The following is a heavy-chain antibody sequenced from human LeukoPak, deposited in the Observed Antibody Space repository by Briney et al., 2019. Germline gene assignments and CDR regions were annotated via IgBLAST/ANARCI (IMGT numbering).Heavy chain of an antibody. V-gene: IGHV3-48*03. CDR2: ISSSGSTI. D-gene: IGHD6-13*01. CDR1: GFTFSSYE. Sequence: GGSLRLSCAASGFTFSSYEMNWVRQAPGKGLEWGSYISSSGSTIYYAGSVKGRFTISRDNAKNSLYLQMNSLRAEDTAVYYCARGHLYGSSWYGESVGRWFDPWGQGTLVTVSS. CDR3: ARGHLYGSSWYGESVGRWFDP. J-gene: IGHJ5*02.